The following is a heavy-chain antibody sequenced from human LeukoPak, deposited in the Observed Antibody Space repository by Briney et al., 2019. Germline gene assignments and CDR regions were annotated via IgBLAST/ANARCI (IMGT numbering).Heavy chain of an antibody. Sequence: SETLSLICTVSGGSVRSYYWSWIRQPPGKGLEWIGNVYYSGSTNDNPSLKSRVTISIDTSKNQFSLKLSSLSPADTAVYYCARHDYGGNSLDYWGQGNLVTVSS. CDR1: GGSVRSYY. CDR3: ARHDYGGNSLDY. D-gene: IGHD4-23*01. CDR2: VYYSGST. V-gene: IGHV4-59*08. J-gene: IGHJ4*02.